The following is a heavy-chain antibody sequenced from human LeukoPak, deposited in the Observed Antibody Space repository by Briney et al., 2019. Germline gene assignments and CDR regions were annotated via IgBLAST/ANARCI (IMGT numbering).Heavy chain of an antibody. Sequence: PSETLSLTCTVSGGSISSYYWNWIRQPPGEGLEWIGYFHYSGSTNYNPSLKSRVTISVDTSKNQFSLKLSSVTAADTAVYYCARDKGPYWYFDLWGRGTLVTVSS. CDR1: GGSISSYY. CDR3: ARDKGPYWYFDL. V-gene: IGHV4-59*01. CDR2: FHYSGST. J-gene: IGHJ2*01.